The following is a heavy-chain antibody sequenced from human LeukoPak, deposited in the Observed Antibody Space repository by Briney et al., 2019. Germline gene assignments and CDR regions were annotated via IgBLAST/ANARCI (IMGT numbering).Heavy chain of an antibody. CDR1: GFTFDDYG. J-gene: IGHJ4*02. CDR2: INWSGVNT. Sequence: GGSLRLSCAASGFTFDDYGMSWVRQAPGKGLEWVSGINWSGVNTSYADSVKGRFTISRDNAKSSLYLQMNNLRVEDTALYYCARPRPHDYYFDLWGQGTLVTVSS. V-gene: IGHV3-20*04. D-gene: IGHD1-1*01. CDR3: ARPRPHDYYFDL.